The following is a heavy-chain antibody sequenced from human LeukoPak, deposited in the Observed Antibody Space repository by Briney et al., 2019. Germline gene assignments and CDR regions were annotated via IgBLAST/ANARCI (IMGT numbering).Heavy chain of an antibody. D-gene: IGHD6-13*01. CDR1: GYTFTSYY. V-gene: IGHV1-46*01. CDR2: INPSGGST. J-gene: IGHJ4*02. Sequence: ASVKVSCTASGYTFTSYYMHWVRQAPGQGLEWMGIINPSGGSTSYAQKFQGRVTMTRDTSTSTVYMELSSLRSEDTAVYYCARGAYSSSWYSSRGTYYFDYWGQGTLVTVSS. CDR3: ARGAYSSSWYSSRGTYYFDY.